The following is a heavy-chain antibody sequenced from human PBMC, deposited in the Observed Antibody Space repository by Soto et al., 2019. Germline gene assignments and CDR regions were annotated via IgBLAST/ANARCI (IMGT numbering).Heavy chain of an antibody. D-gene: IGHD2-15*01. CDR1: GFTFSSYG. J-gene: IGHJ4*02. CDR3: AKDSPRPIVVVVAATAIHKHVPDY. Sequence: PGGSLRLSCAASGFTFSSYGMHWVRQAPGKGLEWVAVISYDGSNKYYADSVKGRFTISRDNSKNTLYLQMNSLRAEDTAVYYCAKDSPRPIVVVVAATAIHKHVPDYWGQGTLVTVSS. CDR2: ISYDGSNK. V-gene: IGHV3-30*18.